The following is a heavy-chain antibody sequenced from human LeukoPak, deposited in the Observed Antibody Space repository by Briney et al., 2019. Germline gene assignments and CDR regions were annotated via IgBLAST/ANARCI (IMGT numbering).Heavy chain of an antibody. Sequence: GGSLRLSCAATGFTFSSFSMHWVRQAPGKGLEWVAVISYDGSNKYYADSVKGRFAISRDNSKNTLYLQMNSLRTEDTAVYYCTKGRVGANGYYYYGMDVWGQGTTVTVSS. V-gene: IGHV3-30*18. CDR2: ISYDGSNK. CDR3: TKGRVGANGYYYYGMDV. CDR1: GFTFSSFS. D-gene: IGHD1-26*01. J-gene: IGHJ6*02.